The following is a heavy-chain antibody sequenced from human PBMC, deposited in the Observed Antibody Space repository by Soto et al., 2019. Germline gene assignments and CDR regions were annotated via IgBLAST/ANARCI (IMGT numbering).Heavy chain of an antibody. CDR2: INSDGSST. CDR1: GFTFSSYW. V-gene: IGHV3-74*01. J-gene: IGHJ6*02. CDR3: ARDLIKDIVVVPAASPIINYCYYGMDV. D-gene: IGHD2-2*01. Sequence: GGSLRLSCAASGFTFSSYWMHWVRQAPGKGLVWVSRINSDGSSTSYADSVKGRLTISRDNAKNTLYLQMNSLRAEDTALYYCARDLIKDIVVVPAASPIINYCYYGMDVWGQGTTVTVSS.